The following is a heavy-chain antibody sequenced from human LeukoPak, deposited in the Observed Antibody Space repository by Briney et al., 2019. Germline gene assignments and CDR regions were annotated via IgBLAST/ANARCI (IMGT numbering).Heavy chain of an antibody. V-gene: IGHV3-9*01. J-gene: IGHJ4*02. D-gene: IGHD2-2*02. CDR2: ISVNGHI. Sequence: GGSLRLSCAASGFAFDDYAMHWARQAPGKGLEWVSGISVNGHIDYADSVKGRFTISRDNAKNSLYLQMNSLRAEDTALYYCAKCRRCITTSCYTAFDYWGQGTLVTVSS. CDR3: AKCRRCITTSCYTAFDY. CDR1: GFAFDDYA.